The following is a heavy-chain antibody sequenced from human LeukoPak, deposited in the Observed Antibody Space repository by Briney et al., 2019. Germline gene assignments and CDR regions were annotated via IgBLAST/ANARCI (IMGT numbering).Heavy chain of an antibody. Sequence: GGSLRLSCAASGFSFGSYAMHWVRPAPGKGLEWVAIISYDGSNKYYADSVKGRLTISRDNSKNTLYLEVNSLRVEDTAVYYCAKLGFDSSGSHTLFDLWGQGTLVTVSS. V-gene: IGHV3-30*18. J-gene: IGHJ4*02. CDR3: AKLGFDSSGSHTLFDL. D-gene: IGHD3-22*01. CDR1: GFSFGSYA. CDR2: ISYDGSNK.